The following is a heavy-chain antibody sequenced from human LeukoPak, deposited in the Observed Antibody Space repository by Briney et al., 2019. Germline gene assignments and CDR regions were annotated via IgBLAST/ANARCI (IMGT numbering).Heavy chain of an antibody. J-gene: IGHJ4*02. CDR2: IYSGGST. CDR1: GFTVSSKY. V-gene: IGHV3-66*01. Sequence: GESLRLSCAASGFTVSSKYMSWVRQAPGKGLEWVSVIYSGGSTYYADSVKGRFTISRDNSKNTVYLQMNSLRAEDTAVYYCARESSGWLQLFDYWGQGTLVTVSS. D-gene: IGHD5-24*01. CDR3: ARESSGWLQLFDY.